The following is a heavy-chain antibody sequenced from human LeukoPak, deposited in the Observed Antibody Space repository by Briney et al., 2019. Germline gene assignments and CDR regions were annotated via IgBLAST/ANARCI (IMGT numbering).Heavy chain of an antibody. Sequence: SETLSLTCTVSGGSISSSSYYWGWIRQPPGKGLEWIGSIYYSGSTYYNPSLKSRVTISVDTSKNQLSLKLSSVTAADTAVYYCARVGRGDYSKVLDYWGQGTLVTVSS. D-gene: IGHD4-11*01. CDR3: ARVGRGDYSKVLDY. J-gene: IGHJ4*02. CDR2: IYYSGST. CDR1: GGSISSSSYY. V-gene: IGHV4-39*07.